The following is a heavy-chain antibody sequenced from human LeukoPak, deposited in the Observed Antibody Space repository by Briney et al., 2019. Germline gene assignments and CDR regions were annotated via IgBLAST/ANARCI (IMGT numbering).Heavy chain of an antibody. CDR2: INHSGST. D-gene: IGHD6-19*01. V-gene: IGHV4-34*01. Sequence: SETLSLTCAVYGGSFSGYYWSWIRQPPGKGLEWIGEINHSGSTNYNPSLKSRVTISVDTSKNQFSLKLSSVTAADTAVYYCARVSSGWYGGFDYWGQGTLVTVSS. J-gene: IGHJ4*02. CDR3: ARVSSGWYGGFDY. CDR1: GGSFSGYY.